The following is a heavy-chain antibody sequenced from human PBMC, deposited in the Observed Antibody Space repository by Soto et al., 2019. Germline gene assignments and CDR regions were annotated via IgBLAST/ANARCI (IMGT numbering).Heavy chain of an antibody. CDR1: GYTFTTYY. D-gene: IGHD2-21*02. CDR2: INPSGGST. CDR3: ARVKRGGDSVVNAFDI. J-gene: IGHJ3*02. Sequence: ASVKVSCKASGYTFTTYYMHWVRQAPGQGLEWMGIINPSGGSTSYAQKFQGRVTMTRDRSTTTVYMELSSLRSEDTAVYYCARVKRGGDSVVNAFDIWGEGT. V-gene: IGHV1-46*01.